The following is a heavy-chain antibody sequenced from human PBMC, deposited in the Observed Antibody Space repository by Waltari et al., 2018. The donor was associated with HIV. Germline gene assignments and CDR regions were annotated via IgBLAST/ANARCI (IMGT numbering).Heavy chain of an antibody. D-gene: IGHD6-13*01. CDR1: VFSISSGHY. V-gene: IGHV4-38-2*01. Sequence: QVQLQVSGPGLVKPSDTLSLTCAVSVFSISSGHYWGWVRQSPGEGLEWIGSVFLSGSTFDKPSVKSRVSISVDTSKNQFSLKLTSVTAADTAVYYCARQPAPDSTWFQIYFDYWGQGTVVTVSS. CDR2: VFLSGST. CDR3: ARQPAPDSTWFQIYFDY. J-gene: IGHJ4*02.